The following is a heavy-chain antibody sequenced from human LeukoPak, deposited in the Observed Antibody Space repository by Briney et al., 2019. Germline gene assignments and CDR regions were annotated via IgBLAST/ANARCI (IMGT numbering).Heavy chain of an antibody. CDR2: IIPILGIA. J-gene: IGHJ3*02. V-gene: IGHV1-69*04. Sequence: SVKVSCKASGGTFSSYTISWVRQAPGQGGEWMGRIIPILGIANYAQKFQGRVTITADKSTSTAYMELSSLRSEDTAVYYCARDPRSGLGAFDIWGQGTMVTVSS. CDR1: GGTFSSYT. CDR3: ARDPRSGLGAFDI. D-gene: IGHD3-10*01.